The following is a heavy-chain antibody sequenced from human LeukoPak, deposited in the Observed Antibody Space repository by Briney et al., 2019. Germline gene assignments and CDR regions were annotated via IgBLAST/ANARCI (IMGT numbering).Heavy chain of an antibody. D-gene: IGHD1-1*01. V-gene: IGHV4-39*07. J-gene: IGHJ4*02. CDR2: IYYSGST. CDR1: GGSISSSSYY. Sequence: SETLSLTCTVSGGSISSSSYYWGWIRQPPGKGLEWIGSIYYSGSTYYNPSLKSRVTISVDTSKNQFSLNLRSVTAADTAVYYCARDATGNREFDYWGQGTLVTVSS. CDR3: ARDATGNREFDY.